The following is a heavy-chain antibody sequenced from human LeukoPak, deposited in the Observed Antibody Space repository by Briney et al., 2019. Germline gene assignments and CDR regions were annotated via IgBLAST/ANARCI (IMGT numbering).Heavy chain of an antibody. Sequence: SETLSLTCTVSGGSISSYYWSWIRQPAGKGLEWIGRIYTSGSTNYTPSLKSRVTMSVDTSKNQFSLRLSSVTAADTAVYYCAKHGSGWRFDYWGQGTLVTVSS. V-gene: IGHV4-4*07. CDR2: IYTSGST. CDR1: GGSISSYY. D-gene: IGHD6-19*01. J-gene: IGHJ4*02. CDR3: AKHGSGWRFDY.